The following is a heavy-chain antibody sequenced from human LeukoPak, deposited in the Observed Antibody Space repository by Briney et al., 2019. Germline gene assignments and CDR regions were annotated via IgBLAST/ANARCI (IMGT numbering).Heavy chain of an antibody. J-gene: IGHJ6*03. D-gene: IGHD4-17*01. CDR2: IRSEAYGGTT. CDR3: TTVTTGYYYYYMDV. V-gene: IGHV3-49*04. CDR1: GLTFGDYA. Sequence: GGSLRLSCTASGLTFGDYALSWVRQAPGKGLEWVAFIRSEAYGGTTDHAASVQGRFTISGDDSKSMAYLQMNSLKTEDTAVYYCTTVTTGYYYYYMDVWGKGTTVTVSS.